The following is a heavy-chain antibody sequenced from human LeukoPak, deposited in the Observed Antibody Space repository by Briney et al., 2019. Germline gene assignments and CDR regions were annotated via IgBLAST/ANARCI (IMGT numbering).Heavy chain of an antibody. V-gene: IGHV3-30*18. CDR2: ISYDGSNK. D-gene: IGHD6-13*01. J-gene: IGHJ4*02. CDR3: AKAQATGYSSSWYSH. CDR1: GFTFSSYG. Sequence: PGGSLRLSCAASGFTFSSYGMHWVRQAPGKGLEWVAVISYDGSNKYYADSVKGRFTISRDNSKNTLYLQMNSLRAEDTALYYCAKAQATGYSSSWYSHWGQGTLVTVSS.